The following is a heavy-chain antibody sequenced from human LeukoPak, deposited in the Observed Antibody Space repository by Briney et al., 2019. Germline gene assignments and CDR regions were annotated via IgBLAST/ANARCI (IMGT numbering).Heavy chain of an antibody. CDR2: IKQDGSEK. Sequence: PGGSLGLSCAASGLTFNTYWMSWVRQAPGKGLEWVANIKQDGSEKYYVDSVKGRFTISRDNTKNSLYLQMNSLRAEDTAVYYCARRYFDYWGQGTLVTVSS. J-gene: IGHJ4*02. CDR1: GLTFNTYW. CDR3: ARRYFDY. V-gene: IGHV3-7*01.